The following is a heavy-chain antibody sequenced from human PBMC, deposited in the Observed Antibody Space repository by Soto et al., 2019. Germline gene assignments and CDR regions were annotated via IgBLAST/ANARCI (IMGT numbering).Heavy chain of an antibody. J-gene: IGHJ6*02. Sequence: QVQLVQSGAEVKKPGSSVKVSCKASGGTFSSYAISWVRQAPGQGLEWMGGIIPIFGTANYAQKFQGRVTLTADESTSTAYMELSSLRSEDTAVYYCARGREERTDSYYCGMDVWGQGTTVTVSS. V-gene: IGHV1-69*12. CDR1: GGTFSSYA. CDR3: ARGREERTDSYYCGMDV. D-gene: IGHD3-10*01. CDR2: IIPIFGTA.